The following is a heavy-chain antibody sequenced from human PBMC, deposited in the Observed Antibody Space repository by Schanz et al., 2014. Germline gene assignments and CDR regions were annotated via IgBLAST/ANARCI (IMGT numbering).Heavy chain of an antibody. CDR1: GGPFSGYF. J-gene: IGHJ6*02. Sequence: QVQLQQWGAGLLKPSETLSLTCAVYGGPFSGYFWSWIRQSPGKGLQWIGEIHHSGSIIYNPSLRSGVPISMDTYKHHFFLKVTSVTAADTAVYYCARHLVNAYGMDVWGQGTAVTVSS. CDR3: ARHLVNAYGMDV. D-gene: IGHD3-3*02. CDR2: IHHSGSI. V-gene: IGHV4-34*01.